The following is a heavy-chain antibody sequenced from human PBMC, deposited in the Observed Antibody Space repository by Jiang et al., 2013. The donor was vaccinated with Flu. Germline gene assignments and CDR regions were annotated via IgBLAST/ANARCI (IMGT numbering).Heavy chain of an antibody. CDR3: AKDRNDILTGYYPYYFDY. V-gene: IGHV3-30*18. CDR1: GFTFSSYG. J-gene: IGHJ4*02. D-gene: IGHD3-9*01. Sequence: GGGVVQPGRSLRLSCAASGFTFSSYGMHWVRQAPGKGLEWVAVISYDGSNKYYADSVKGRFTISRDNSKNTLYLQMNSLRAEDTAVYYCAKDRNDILTGYYPYYFDYWGQGTLVTVSS. CDR2: ISYDGSNK.